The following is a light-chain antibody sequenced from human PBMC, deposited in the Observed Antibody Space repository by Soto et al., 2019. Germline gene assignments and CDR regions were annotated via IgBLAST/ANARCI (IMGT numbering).Light chain of an antibody. Sequence: DIVMTQSPDSLAVSLGERANINGKSSQSVLYSSNTMNYLAWYQQKPGQPPKLLIYWASTRESGVPDRFSGSGSGTEFIRTISSVQAEDVAVYYCQQYYSTPYTFGQGTKLEIK. CDR2: WAS. J-gene: IGKJ2*01. CDR1: QSVLYSSNTMNY. V-gene: IGKV4-1*01. CDR3: QQYYSTPYT.